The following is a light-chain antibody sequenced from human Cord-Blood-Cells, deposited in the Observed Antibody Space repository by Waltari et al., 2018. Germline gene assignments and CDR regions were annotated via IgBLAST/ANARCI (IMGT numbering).Light chain of an antibody. J-gene: IGKJ1*01. V-gene: IGKV2-28*01. Sequence: IVMTQSPLSLPVTPGEPASISCRSSQSLLHSNGYNYLDWYLQKPGQSPQLLIYLGSNRASGVPDRFSGSGSDTDFTLKISRVEAEDVGVYYCMQALQTPWTFGQGTKVEIK. CDR2: LGS. CDR1: QSLLHSNGYNY. CDR3: MQALQTPWT.